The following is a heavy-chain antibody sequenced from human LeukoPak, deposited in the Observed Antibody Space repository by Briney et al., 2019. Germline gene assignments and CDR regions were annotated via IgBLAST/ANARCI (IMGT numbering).Heavy chain of an antibody. Sequence: GASVKVSCKASGGTFSSYAVSWVRLTPGQGLEWLGGIIPVFGTTTYARKFQAKVTMTADKSTNTAYLEISSLTSDDTAVYYCARDLYSRRMNYYGSGSFFAYWGQGTLVTVSS. CDR1: GGTFSSYA. CDR2: IIPVFGTT. J-gene: IGHJ4*02. V-gene: IGHV1-69*06. D-gene: IGHD3-10*01. CDR3: ARDLYSRRMNYYGSGSFFAY.